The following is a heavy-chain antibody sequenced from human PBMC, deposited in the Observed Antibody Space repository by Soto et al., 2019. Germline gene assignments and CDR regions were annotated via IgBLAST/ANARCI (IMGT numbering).Heavy chain of an antibody. Sequence: PSETLSLTCAVYGGSFSDYYWSWIRQPPGKGLEWIGEINHSGSSNYNPSLKSRVTISVDTSKNQFSLKLSSVTAADTAVYYCARGGVNWGQGTLVTVSS. J-gene: IGHJ4*02. CDR3: ARGGVN. CDR1: GGSFSDYY. D-gene: IGHD2-21*01. CDR2: INHSGSS. V-gene: IGHV4-34*01.